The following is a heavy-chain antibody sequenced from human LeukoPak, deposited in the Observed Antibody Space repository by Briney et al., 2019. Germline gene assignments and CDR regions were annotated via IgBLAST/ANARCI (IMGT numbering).Heavy chain of an antibody. CDR1: GFTFSSYY. J-gene: IGHJ4*02. V-gene: IGHV3-21*01. Sequence: GGSLRLSCVASGFTFSSYYMNWVRQAPGKGLEWVSSITGSGSYIYYADSVQGRFTISRDNAKNSLFLQMNSLRAEDTAVYYSARVGRGSSGLNEFDYWGQGTLVTVSS. CDR3: ARVGRGSSGLNEFDY. CDR2: ITGSGSYI. D-gene: IGHD6-19*01.